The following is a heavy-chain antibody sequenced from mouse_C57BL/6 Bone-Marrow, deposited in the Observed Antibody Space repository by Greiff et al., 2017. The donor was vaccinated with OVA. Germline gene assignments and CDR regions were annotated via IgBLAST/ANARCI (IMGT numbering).Heavy chain of an antibody. CDR2: IYPGDGDT. CDR3: ARWGSGLLLGYGSSYAMDY. Sequence: QVQLQQPGAELVKPGASVKLSCKASGYTFTSYWMHWVKQRPGQGLEWIGRIYPGDGDTNYNGKFKGKATLTADKSSSTAYMQLSSLTSEDSAVYFCARWGSGLLLGYGSSYAMDYWGQGTSVTVSS. J-gene: IGHJ4*01. V-gene: IGHV1-64*01. D-gene: IGHD1-1*01. CDR1: GYTFTSYW.